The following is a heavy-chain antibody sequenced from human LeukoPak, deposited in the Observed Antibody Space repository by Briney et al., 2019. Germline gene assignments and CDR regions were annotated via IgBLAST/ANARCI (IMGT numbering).Heavy chain of an antibody. V-gene: IGHV3-30*18. J-gene: IGHJ6*02. CDR3: AKASYYYDSSEAEYYYYGMDV. CDR2: ISYDGSNK. Sequence: GGSLRLSCAASGFIFSSYGMPWVRQAPGKGLEWVAVISYDGSNKYYADSVKGRFTISRDNSKNTLYLQMNSLRAEDTAVYYCAKASYYYDSSEAEYYYYGMDVWGQGTTVTVSS. D-gene: IGHD3-22*01. CDR1: GFIFSSYG.